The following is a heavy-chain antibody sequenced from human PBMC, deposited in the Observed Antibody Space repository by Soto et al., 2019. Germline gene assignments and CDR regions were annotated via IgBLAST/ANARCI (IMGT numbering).Heavy chain of an antibody. CDR3: AKGSVVTAAMLDY. CDR2: ISGSGGST. J-gene: IGHJ4*02. Sequence: EVQLLESGGGLVQPGGSLRLSCAASGFTFTTYAMTWVRQAPGQGLEWVSTISGSGGSTYYADSVKGRFTISRDNSKNTLYLQMNSMRAEDTAIYYCAKGSVVTAAMLDYWGQGTLVTVSS. V-gene: IGHV3-23*01. CDR1: GFTFTTYA. D-gene: IGHD2-2*01.